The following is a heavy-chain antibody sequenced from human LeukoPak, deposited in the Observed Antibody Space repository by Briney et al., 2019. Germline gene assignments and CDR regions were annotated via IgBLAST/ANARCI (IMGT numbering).Heavy chain of an antibody. V-gene: IGHV1-46*01. CDR3: ARVSVGATMLAYFDY. Sequence: ASVKVSCKASGYTFTNYYIHWVRQAPGQGLEWMGLINPGGANTNYAQNFQGRVTMTRDMSTSTVYMELSSLRSEDTAVYYCARVSVGATMLAYFDYWGQGTLVTVSS. D-gene: IGHD1-26*01. CDR2: INPGGANT. CDR1: GYTFTNYY. J-gene: IGHJ4*02.